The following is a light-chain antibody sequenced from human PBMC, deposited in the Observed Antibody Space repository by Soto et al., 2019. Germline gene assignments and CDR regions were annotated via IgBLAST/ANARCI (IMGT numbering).Light chain of an antibody. V-gene: IGKV3-11*01. CDR3: QQRSNWPLYT. J-gene: IGKJ2*01. CDR1: QSVSSY. CDR2: DAS. Sequence: EIVLTQSPATLSLSPGDRATLSCRASQSVSSYLAWYQQKPGQAPRLLIYDASNRATGIPARFSGSGSGTDITLTISSLEPEDFAVYYCQQRSNWPLYTFGQGTKLEIK.